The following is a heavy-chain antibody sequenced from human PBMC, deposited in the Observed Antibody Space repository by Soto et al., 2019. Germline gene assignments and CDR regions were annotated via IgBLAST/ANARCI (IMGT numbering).Heavy chain of an antibody. V-gene: IGHV2-5*02. CDR2: IYGDDDK. CDR3: AHTTRGYAYFDY. CDR1: GFSLSTSIWG. D-gene: IGHD5-12*01. Sequence: QITLEESGPTLVNPTQTLTLTCTFSGFSLSTSIWGVAWIRQPPGKALEWLAVIYGDDDKRYSPSLRSRLTIIKDTSKKQVVLTMPNLGPVDTATYYCAHTTRGYAYFDYWGQGTLVTASS. J-gene: IGHJ4*02.